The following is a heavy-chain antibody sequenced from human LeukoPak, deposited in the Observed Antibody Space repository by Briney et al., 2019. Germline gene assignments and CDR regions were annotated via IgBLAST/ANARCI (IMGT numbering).Heavy chain of an antibody. D-gene: IGHD5-12*01. CDR1: GDSSRRYF. V-gene: IGHV4-59*01. J-gene: IGHJ5*02. CDR3: AGAEIDRLRSPGTLYYIDA. Sequence: SETLSLTGSVSGDSSRRYFWSWIRLSPGKGLEWIGYVHHSGTSRYKPSLESRVTISLDTSENQFSLTLKSVTAADTALYYCAGAEIDRLRSPGTLYYIDAWGPGTLVTVSS. CDR2: VHHSGTS.